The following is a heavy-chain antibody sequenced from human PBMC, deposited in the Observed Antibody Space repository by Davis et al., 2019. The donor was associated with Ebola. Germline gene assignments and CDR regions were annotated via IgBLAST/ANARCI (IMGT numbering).Heavy chain of an antibody. J-gene: IGHJ5*02. CDR2: IYHSGST. Sequence: SETLSLTCAVSGGSISSGGYSWSWIRQPPGKGLEWIGYIYHSGSTYYNPSLKSRVTISVDRSKNQFSLKLSSVTAADTAVYYCARDRGNGDYSWFDPWGQGTLVTVSS. D-gene: IGHD4-17*01. V-gene: IGHV4-30-2*01. CDR3: ARDRGNGDYSWFDP. CDR1: GGSISSGGYS.